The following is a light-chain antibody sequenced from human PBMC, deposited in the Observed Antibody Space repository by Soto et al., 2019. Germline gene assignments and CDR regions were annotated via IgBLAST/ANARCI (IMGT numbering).Light chain of an antibody. CDR1: QSLSGNY. CDR3: QQYGSSPTT. V-gene: IGKV3-20*01. J-gene: IGKJ1*01. CDR2: RAS. Sequence: NVLTQSPGTLSFSPGQSSTLSFMASQSLSGNYLAWYQQKPGQAPRVLIYRASIRATGISDRFSGSGSGTDFTLTISRLEPEDFAVYYCQQYGSSPTTFGQGTKVDIK.